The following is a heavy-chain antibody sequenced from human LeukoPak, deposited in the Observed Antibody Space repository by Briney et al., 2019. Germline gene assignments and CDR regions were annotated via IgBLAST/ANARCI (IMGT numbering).Heavy chain of an antibody. CDR1: GGSISSYY. CDR2: IYYSGST. CDR3: ARGAGIIVGAPLDY. D-gene: IGHD1-26*01. V-gene: IGHV4-59*01. J-gene: IGHJ4*02. Sequence: PSETLSLTCTVSGGSISSYYWSWIRQPPGKGLEWIGYIYYSGSTNYNPSLKSRVTISVDTSKNQFSLKLSSVTAADTAVYYCARGAGIIVGAPLDYWGQGTLVTVSS.